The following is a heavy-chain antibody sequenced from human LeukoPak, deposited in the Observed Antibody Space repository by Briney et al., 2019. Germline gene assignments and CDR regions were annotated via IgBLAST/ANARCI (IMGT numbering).Heavy chain of an antibody. CDR2: IWYDGSNK. D-gene: IGHD4-17*01. CDR1: GFTFSSYG. CDR3: ARDKSMTTVPPLGY. J-gene: IGHJ4*02. Sequence: PGGSLRLSCAASGFTFSSYGMHWVRQAPGKGLEWVAVIWYDGSNKYYADSVKGRFTISRDNSKNTLYLQMNSLRAEDTAVYYCARDKSMTTVPPLGYWGQGTLVTVSS. V-gene: IGHV3-33*01.